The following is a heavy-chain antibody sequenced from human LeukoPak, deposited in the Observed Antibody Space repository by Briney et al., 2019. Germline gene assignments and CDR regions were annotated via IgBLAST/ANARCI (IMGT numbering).Heavy chain of an antibody. CDR1: GFTFSSYA. CDR3: AKGGYSGYDPSFDY. CDR2: ISWNSGSI. V-gene: IGHV3-9*03. J-gene: IGHJ4*02. Sequence: PGGSLRLSCAASGFTFSSYAMHWVRQAPGKGLEWVSGISWNSGSIGYADSVKGRFTISRDNAKNSLYLQMNSLRAEDMALYYCAKGGYSGYDPSFDYWGQGTLVTVSS. D-gene: IGHD5-12*01.